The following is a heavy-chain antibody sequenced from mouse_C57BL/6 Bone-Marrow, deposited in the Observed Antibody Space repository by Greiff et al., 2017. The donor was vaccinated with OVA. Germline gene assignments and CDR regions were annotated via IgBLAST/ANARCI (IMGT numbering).Heavy chain of an antibody. CDR1: GYAFSSYW. CDR3: ARRGYGSSYWYFDV. J-gene: IGHJ1*03. CDR2: IYPGDGDT. D-gene: IGHD1-1*01. Sequence: LQESGAELVKPGASVKISCKASGYAFSSYWMNWVKQRPGKGLEWIGQIYPGDGDTNYNGKFKGKATLTADKSSSTAYMQLSSLTSEDSAVYFCARRGYGSSYWYFDVWGTGTTVTVSS. V-gene: IGHV1-80*01.